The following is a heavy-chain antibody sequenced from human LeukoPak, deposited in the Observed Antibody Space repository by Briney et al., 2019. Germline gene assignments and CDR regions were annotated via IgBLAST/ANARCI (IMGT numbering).Heavy chain of an antibody. CDR1: GGSFSGYY. Sequence: PSETLSLTCAVYGGSFSGYYWSWIRQPPGKGLEWIGEINHSGSTNYNPSLKSRVTISVDTSKNQFSLKLSSVTAADTAVYYCASGATRLVDYWGQGTLVTVSS. CDR3: ASGATRLVDY. D-gene: IGHD5-12*01. CDR2: INHSGST. V-gene: IGHV4-34*01. J-gene: IGHJ4*02.